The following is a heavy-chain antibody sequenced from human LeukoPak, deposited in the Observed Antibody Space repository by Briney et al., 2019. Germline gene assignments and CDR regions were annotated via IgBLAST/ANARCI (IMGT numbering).Heavy chain of an antibody. CDR2: ISGGAGNT. Sequence: GGSLRLSCAASGFTFSNSAMSWVRQAPGKGLEWVSGISGGAGNTYYADSVKGRFTISRDNSKNTLYLQMNNLRAEDTAAYYCAKAGSIRFDYWGQGTLVTVSS. CDR1: GFTFSNSA. CDR3: AKAGSIRFDY. J-gene: IGHJ4*02. D-gene: IGHD1-26*01. V-gene: IGHV3-23*01.